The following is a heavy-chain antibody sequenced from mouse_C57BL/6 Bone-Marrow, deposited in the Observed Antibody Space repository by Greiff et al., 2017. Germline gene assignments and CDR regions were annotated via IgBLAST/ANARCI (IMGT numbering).Heavy chain of an antibody. Sequence: EVQLLESGGGLVQPGGSMKLSCAASGFTFSDAWMDWVRQSPEKGLEWVAEISHKANNHATYYAVSVKGRLTISRDDSNSRVYLRMNSVRAEDFGIYYCSPGAMDYWGQGTTVTVSS. CDR2: ISHKANNHAT. CDR3: SPGAMDY. J-gene: IGHJ4*01. V-gene: IGHV6-6*01. CDR1: GFTFSDAW.